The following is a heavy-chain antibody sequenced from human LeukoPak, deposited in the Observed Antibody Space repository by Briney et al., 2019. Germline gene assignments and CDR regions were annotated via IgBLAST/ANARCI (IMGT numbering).Heavy chain of an antibody. V-gene: IGHV4-4*07. D-gene: IGHD3-16*01. CDR1: GVSVTNYY. J-gene: IGHJ4*02. CDR2: NYPTGDT. CDR3: ARGLTARGSFDY. Sequence: PSETLSLTCSVSGVSVTNYYWSWVRQPAGKRLEWIGRNYPTGDTIYYPSLKSRVTMSVDMSKNHLSLKLTSVTAADAAVYYCARGLTARGSFDYWGQGILVSVSS.